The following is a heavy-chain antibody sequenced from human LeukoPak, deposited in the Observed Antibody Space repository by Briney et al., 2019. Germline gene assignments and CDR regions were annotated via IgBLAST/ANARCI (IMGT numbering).Heavy chain of an antibody. CDR3: ARHRWELNAFDI. Sequence: SETLSLTCTVSGGSISSYYWSWIRQPPGKGLEWIGYIYYSGSTNYNPSLKSRVTISVDTSKNQFSLNLSSVTAADTAVYYCARHRWELNAFDIWGQGTMVTVSS. CDR2: IYYSGST. J-gene: IGHJ3*02. CDR1: GGSISSYY. D-gene: IGHD1-26*01. V-gene: IGHV4-59*01.